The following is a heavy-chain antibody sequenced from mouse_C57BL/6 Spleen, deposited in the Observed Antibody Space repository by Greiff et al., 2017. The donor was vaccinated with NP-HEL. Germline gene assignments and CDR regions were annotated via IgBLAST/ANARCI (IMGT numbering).Heavy chain of an antibody. J-gene: IGHJ2*01. D-gene: IGHD3-3*01. V-gene: IGHV5-6*01. CDR1: GFTFSSYG. CDR2: ISSGGSYT. CDR3: ARRDEDFDY. Sequence: EVMLVESGGDLVKPGGSLKLSCAASGFTFSSYGVSWVRQTPDKRLEWVATISSGGSYTYYPDSVKGRFTISRDNAKNTLYLQMSSLKSEDTAMYYCARRDEDFDYWGQGTTLTVSS.